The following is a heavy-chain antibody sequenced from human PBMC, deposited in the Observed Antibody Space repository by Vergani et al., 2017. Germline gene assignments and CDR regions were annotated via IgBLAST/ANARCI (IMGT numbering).Heavy chain of an antibody. Sequence: EVQLVESGGGLVQPGRSLRLSCTASGFTFGDYAMSWVRQAPGKGLEWVGFIRSKAYGGTTEYAASVKGRFTISRDDSKSIAYLQMNSLQTEDNAVYYCTRNAWPRLEWLANFDYWGQGTLVTVSS. D-gene: IGHD3-3*01. V-gene: IGHV3-49*04. CDR3: TRNAWPRLEWLANFDY. CDR2: IRSKAYGGTT. CDR1: GFTFGDYA. J-gene: IGHJ4*02.